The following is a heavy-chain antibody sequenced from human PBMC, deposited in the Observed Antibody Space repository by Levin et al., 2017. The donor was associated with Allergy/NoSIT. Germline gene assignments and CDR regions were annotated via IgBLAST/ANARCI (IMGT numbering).Heavy chain of an antibody. V-gene: IGHV4-4*02. J-gene: IGHJ3*02. CDR1: GGSISSDYW. CDR3: ARISHRSGWYLAEAIDI. CDR2: MYHSGDT. D-gene: IGHD6-19*01. Sequence: SETLSLTCAVSGGSISSDYWWSWVRQPPGTGLEWIGQMYHSGDTKYNPSLKSRVTISVDKSKNQFFLRLTSVTAADTAVYYCARISHRSGWYLAEAIDIWGQGTMVTVSS.